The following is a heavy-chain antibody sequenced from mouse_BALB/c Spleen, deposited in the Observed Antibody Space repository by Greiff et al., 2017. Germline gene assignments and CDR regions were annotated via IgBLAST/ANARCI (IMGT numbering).Heavy chain of an antibody. V-gene: IGHV5-17*02. CDR1: GFTFSSFG. Sequence: EVHLVESGGGLVQPGGSRKLSCAASGFTFSSFGMHWVRQAPEKGLEWVAYISSGSSTIYYADTVKGRFTISRDNPKNTLFLQMTSLRSEDTAMYYCARSPYYYGSSYWYFDVWGAGTTVTVSS. CDR3: ARSPYYYGSSYWYFDV. J-gene: IGHJ1*01. CDR2: ISSGSSTI. D-gene: IGHD1-1*01.